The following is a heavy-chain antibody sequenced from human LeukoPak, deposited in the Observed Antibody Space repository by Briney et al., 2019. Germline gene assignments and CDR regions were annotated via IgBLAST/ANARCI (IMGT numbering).Heavy chain of an antibody. D-gene: IGHD3-16*01. CDR1: GFTFSMAW. CDR2: IQSKTEGWTT. CDR3: TTDDYGY. J-gene: IGHJ4*02. Sequence: GGSLRLSCTASGFTFSMAWMSWGRQTPGKGLEWVGRIQSKTEGWTTDYAAPVKGRFTISRDDSKNTLYLQMNSLKTEDTAVYYCTTDDYGYWGQGTLVNVSS. V-gene: IGHV3-15*01.